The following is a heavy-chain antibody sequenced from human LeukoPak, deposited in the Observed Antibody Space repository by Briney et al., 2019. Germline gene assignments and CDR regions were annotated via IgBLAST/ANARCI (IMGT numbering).Heavy chain of an antibody. V-gene: IGHV4-61*02. J-gene: IGHJ1*01. CDR2: MYTTGAT. D-gene: IGHD1-26*01. CDR3: ARDRGASASYFHH. Sequence: SQTLSLTCTVSGDSISSGLYYWNWIRQPAGKGLEWIGRMYTTGATNYNPSLNSRVTISIDTSKNQFSLKLTSVTAADTAVYFCARDRGASASYFHHWGLGTLVTVSS. CDR1: GDSISSGLYY.